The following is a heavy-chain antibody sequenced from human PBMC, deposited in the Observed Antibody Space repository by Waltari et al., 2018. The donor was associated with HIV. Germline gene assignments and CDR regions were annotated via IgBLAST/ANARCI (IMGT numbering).Heavy chain of an antibody. D-gene: IGHD4-4*01. J-gene: IGHJ4*02. V-gene: IGHV4-39*01. CDR2: IYYSGST. CDR1: GGSISSSSYY. Sequence: QLQLQESGPGLVKPSETLSLTCTVSGGSISSSSYYWGWIRQPPGKGLEWIGSIYYSGSTYYNPSLKSRVTISVDTSKNQFSLKLSSVTAADTAVYYCARLNPDYTLFDYWGQGTLVTVSS. CDR3: ARLNPDYTLFDY.